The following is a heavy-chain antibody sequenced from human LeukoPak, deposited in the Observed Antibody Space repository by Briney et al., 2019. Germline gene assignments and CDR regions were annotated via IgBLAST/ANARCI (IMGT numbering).Heavy chain of an antibody. CDR1: GGTFSSYA. V-gene: IGHV1-18*01. CDR2: ISAYNGNT. CDR3: ARDRAGYSYGTFDY. D-gene: IGHD5-18*01. J-gene: IGHJ4*02. Sequence: AAVKVSCKASGGTFSSYAINWVRQAPGQGLEWMGWISAYNGNTNYAQKLQGRVTMTTDTSTSTAYMELRSLRSDDAAVYYCARDRAGYSYGTFDYWGQGTLVTVSS.